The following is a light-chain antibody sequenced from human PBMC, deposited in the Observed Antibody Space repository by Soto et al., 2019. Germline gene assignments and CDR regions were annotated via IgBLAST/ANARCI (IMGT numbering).Light chain of an antibody. CDR2: EVS. J-gene: IGLJ2*01. Sequence: QSALTQPASVSGSPGQSITISCTGTSSDVGAYNFVSWYQQHPGKAPKLIFYEVSNRPPGLSVRFSGSKSGTTASLTISGLQAEDEADYFCSSYTTNKTLLFGGGTKVTVL. CDR3: SSYTTNKTLL. CDR1: SSDVGAYNF. V-gene: IGLV2-14*01.